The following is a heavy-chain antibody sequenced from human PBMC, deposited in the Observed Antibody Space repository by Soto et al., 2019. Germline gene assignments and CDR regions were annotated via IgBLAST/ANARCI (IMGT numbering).Heavy chain of an antibody. D-gene: IGHD2-8*01. CDR2: VSSDGGIT. J-gene: IGHJ4*02. V-gene: IGHV3-30*14. CDR3: AREPVTTQWFFDN. Sequence: QVQLVESGGGVVQPGGSMRLSCATSGLIFSGYSMHWFRQAPGKGLEWVAVVSSDGGITIYADSVKGRFTISRDNSKNTFYLQMNSLRLEDTALYYCAREPVTTQWFFDNWGQGILVLVSS. CDR1: GLIFSGYS.